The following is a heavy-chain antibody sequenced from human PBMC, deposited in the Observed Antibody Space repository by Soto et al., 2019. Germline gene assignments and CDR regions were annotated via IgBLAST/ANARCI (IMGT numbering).Heavy chain of an antibody. J-gene: IGHJ5*02. V-gene: IGHV1-3*01. CDR2: INAGNGNT. D-gene: IGHD3-10*01. Sequence: ASVKVSCKASGYTFTSYAMHWVRQAPGQRLEWMGWINAGNGNTKYSQKFQGRVTITRDTSASTAYMELSSLRSEDTAVYYCARTYYYGSGSYSWFDPWGQGTLVTVSS. CDR3: ARTYYYGSGSYSWFDP. CDR1: GYTFTSYA.